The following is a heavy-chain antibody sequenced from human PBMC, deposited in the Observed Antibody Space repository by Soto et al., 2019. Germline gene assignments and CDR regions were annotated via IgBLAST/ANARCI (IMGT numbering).Heavy chain of an antibody. J-gene: IGHJ5*02. CDR3: ARGVATIGP. Sequence: SETLSLTCTVSGAPITSSYWTWIRQPPGKGLEWVGAVYYTGSINYNPSLKSRVTISVDTSKNQFSLKLTSVTAADTAVYYCARGVATIGPWGQGTLVTVSS. D-gene: IGHD5-12*01. V-gene: IGHV4-59*01. CDR1: GAPITSSY. CDR2: VYYTGSI.